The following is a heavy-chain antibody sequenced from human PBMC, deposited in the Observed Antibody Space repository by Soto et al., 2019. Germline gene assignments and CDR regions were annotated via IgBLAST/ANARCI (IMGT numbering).Heavy chain of an antibody. J-gene: IGHJ5*02. CDR1: GFTFRSYT. D-gene: IGHD1-26*01. CDR2: FSGRDATT. Sequence: EVQLSKSGGGLVQPGGSLRLSCAASGFTFRSYTMSWVRQAPGKGLEWVSSFSGRDATTYYADSVKGRFTISRDNSKNTLYLQMNSLRAEDTALYFCVRTIVGATKGGWFDPWGQGALVTVSS. CDR3: VRTIVGATKGGWFDP. V-gene: IGHV3-23*01.